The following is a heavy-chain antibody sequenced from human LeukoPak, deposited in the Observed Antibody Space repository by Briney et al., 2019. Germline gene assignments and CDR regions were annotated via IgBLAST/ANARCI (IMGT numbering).Heavy chain of an antibody. Sequence: PGGSLRLSCTASGFTFSSYEMNWVRQAPGKGLEWVSYISSGSSTVYYADSVKGRFTSSRDNAKNSLYLQMNSLRAEDTAVYYCAKDRGWLQLGALEIWGQGTMVTVSS. D-gene: IGHD5-24*01. CDR3: AKDRGWLQLGALEI. V-gene: IGHV3-48*03. CDR2: ISSGSSTV. J-gene: IGHJ3*02. CDR1: GFTFSSYE.